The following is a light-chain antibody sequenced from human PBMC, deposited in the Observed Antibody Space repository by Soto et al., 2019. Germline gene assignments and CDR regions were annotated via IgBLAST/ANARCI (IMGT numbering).Light chain of an antibody. CDR2: DVT. CDR1: SSDIGAYDY. CDR3: SSFTDGNNLV. J-gene: IGLJ1*01. V-gene: IGLV2-8*01. Sequence: QSALTQPASLSGSPGQSITISCTGTSSDIGAYDYVSWFQQHPGEAPKVMIYDVTQRPSGVPDRFSGTKSGNTASLTVSALQAEDEADYYCSSFTDGNNLVFGTGTKVTVL.